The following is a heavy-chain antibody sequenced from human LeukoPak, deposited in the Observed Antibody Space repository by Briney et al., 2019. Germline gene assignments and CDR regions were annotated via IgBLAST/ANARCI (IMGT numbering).Heavy chain of an antibody. CDR3: ARLEVRANWFDP. V-gene: IGHV4-4*07. CDR2: IYPSGIT. J-gene: IGHJ5*02. Sequence: SETLSLTCTVSGGSTSSYYWSWIRQPAGKGLEWIGRIYPSGITYYNPSLKSRVTMSVDTSKNQFSLKLSSVTAADTAVYYCARLEVRANWFDPWGQGTLVTVSS. D-gene: IGHD3-10*01. CDR1: GGSTSSYY.